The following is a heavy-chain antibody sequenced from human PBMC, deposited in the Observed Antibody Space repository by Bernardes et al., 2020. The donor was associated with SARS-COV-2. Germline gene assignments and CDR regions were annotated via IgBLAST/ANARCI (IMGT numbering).Heavy chain of an antibody. D-gene: IGHD3-10*01. CDR1: GYTFTSYG. CDR3: ARDWYYYAAGSYYHLDY. Sequence: SVKVSCKASGYTFTSYGITWVRQAPGQGLEWMGWISAYNGNTNYAQKLQGRVTMTTDTSTTTAYMELRSLRYDDTAVYYCARDWYYYAAGSYYHLDYWGQGALVTVSS. CDR2: ISAYNGNT. J-gene: IGHJ4*02. V-gene: IGHV1-18*01.